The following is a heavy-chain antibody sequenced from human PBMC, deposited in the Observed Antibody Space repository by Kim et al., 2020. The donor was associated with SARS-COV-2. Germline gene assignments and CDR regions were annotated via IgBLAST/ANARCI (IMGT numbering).Heavy chain of an antibody. V-gene: IGHV4-34*01. CDR3: ARGGFRRGYGSGSYYNVYYGMDV. CDR1: GGSFSGYY. Sequence: SETLSLTCAVYGGSFSGYYWSWIRQPPGKGLEGIGEINHSGSTNYNPSLKSRVTISVDTSKNQFSLKLSSVTAADTAVYYCARGGFRRGYGSGSYYNVYYGMDVWGQGTTVTVSS. D-gene: IGHD3-10*01. J-gene: IGHJ6*02. CDR2: INHSGST.